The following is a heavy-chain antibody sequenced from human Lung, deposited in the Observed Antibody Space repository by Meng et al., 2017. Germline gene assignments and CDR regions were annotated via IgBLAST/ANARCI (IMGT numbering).Heavy chain of an antibody. D-gene: IGHD1-1*01. CDR3: AKEEVPNDY. V-gene: IGHV3-23*01. Sequence: EVQWLECGGGLVQPGGSLRLSCAVSGFTFSNSAMSWVRQAPGKGLEWVSGISIIGHNTYYADSVKGRFTISRDNSRNTLYLQMNSLRAEDTAIYYCAKEEVPNDYWGQGTLVTVSS. CDR1: GFTFSNSA. J-gene: IGHJ4*02. CDR2: ISIIGHNT.